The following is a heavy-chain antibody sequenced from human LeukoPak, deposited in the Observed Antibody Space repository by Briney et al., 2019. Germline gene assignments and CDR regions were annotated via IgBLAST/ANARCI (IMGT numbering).Heavy chain of an antibody. D-gene: IGHD3-10*01. CDR1: GYTFTSYA. J-gene: IGHJ4*02. V-gene: IGHV1-3*01. CDR2: INAGNGNT. Sequence: ASVKVSCKASGYTFTSYAMHWVRQAPGQRLEWMGWINAGNGNTKYSQKFQGRVTITRDTSASTAYMELSSLRSEDTVVYYCASSSTMVRGVIGYWGQGTLVTVSS. CDR3: ASSSTMVRGVIGY.